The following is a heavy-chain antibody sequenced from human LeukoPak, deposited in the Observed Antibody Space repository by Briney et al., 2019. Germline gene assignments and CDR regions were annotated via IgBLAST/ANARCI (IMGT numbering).Heavy chain of an antibody. D-gene: IGHD6-19*01. J-gene: IGHJ6*03. V-gene: IGHV4-34*01. CDR2: INHSGST. CDR3: ARTPPGIAVAGTRAAYYYYMDV. CDR1: GGSISGYY. Sequence: PSETLSLTCAVYGGSISGYYWSWIRQPPGKGLEWIGEINHSGSTNYNPSLKSRVTISVDTSKNQFSLKLSSVTAADTAVYYCARTPPGIAVAGTRAAYYYYMDVWGKGTTVTVSS.